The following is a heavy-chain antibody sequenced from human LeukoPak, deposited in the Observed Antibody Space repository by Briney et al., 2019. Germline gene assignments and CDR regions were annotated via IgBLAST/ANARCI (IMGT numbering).Heavy chain of an antibody. V-gene: IGHV3-7*01. CDR1: GFTFSSHW. CDR3: ARDSYRALEY. J-gene: IGHJ4*02. D-gene: IGHD1-14*01. CDR2: MNQDGTET. Sequence: GGSPRLSCAASGFTFSSHWMSWVRQAPGKGLEWVAHMNQDGTETYYADSVKGRFTISRDNAKSSLYLQMNSLRADDTAVYYCARDSYRALEYWGQGTLVTVSS.